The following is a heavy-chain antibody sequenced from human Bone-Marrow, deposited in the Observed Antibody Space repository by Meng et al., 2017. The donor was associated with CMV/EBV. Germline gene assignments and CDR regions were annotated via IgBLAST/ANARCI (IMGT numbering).Heavy chain of an antibody. D-gene: IGHD1-26*01. V-gene: IGHV3-30*02. CDR1: GVDFSAHG. Sequence: GESLKISCAASGVDFSAHGMHRVRQAPGKGLEWVSYIHHDATYIDDEDSVKGRFTISRDNSKNTLFLQMNSLRADDTAIYYCAKDGVHTTDYWGQGVLVTVSS. CDR3: AKDGVHTTDY. J-gene: IGHJ4*02. CDR2: IHHDATYI.